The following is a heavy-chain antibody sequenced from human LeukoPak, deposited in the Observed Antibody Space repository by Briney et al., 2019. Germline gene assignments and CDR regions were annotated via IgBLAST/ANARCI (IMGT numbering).Heavy chain of an antibody. CDR1: GFTFSSYS. Sequence: GGSLRLSCAASGFTFSSYSMNWVRQAPGKGLEWVSSISSSSSYIYYADSVKGRFTISRDNAKNSLYLQMNSLRAEDTAAYYCARDHQWLVRGDYYYGMDVWGQGTTVTVSS. V-gene: IGHV3-21*01. D-gene: IGHD6-19*01. CDR3: ARDHQWLVRGDYYYGMDV. CDR2: ISSSSSYI. J-gene: IGHJ6*02.